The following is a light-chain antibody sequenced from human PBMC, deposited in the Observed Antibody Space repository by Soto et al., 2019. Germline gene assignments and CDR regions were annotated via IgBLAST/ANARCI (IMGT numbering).Light chain of an antibody. CDR3: SSYAGNNIVV. CDR2: DVS. CDR1: NSDVGAYNF. Sequence: QSVLPQPPSASGSPGQSVTISCTGTNSDVGAYNFVSWYQQHPNKAPKLMIYDVSKRPSGVPDRFSASKSGNTASLTVSGLQAEDEADYYCSSYAGNNIVVFGTGTKVTVL. V-gene: IGLV2-8*01. J-gene: IGLJ1*01.